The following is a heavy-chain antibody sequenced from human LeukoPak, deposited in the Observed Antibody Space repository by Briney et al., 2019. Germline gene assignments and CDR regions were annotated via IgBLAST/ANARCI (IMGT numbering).Heavy chain of an antibody. V-gene: IGHV4-39*01. Sequence: SETLSLTRTVSGGSISSSSYYWGWIRQPPGKGLEWIGSIYYSGSTYYNPSLKSRVTISVDTSKNQFSLKLSSVTAADTAVYYCARRYYGSGSAFDIWGQGTMVTVSS. CDR3: ARRYYGSGSAFDI. J-gene: IGHJ3*02. CDR2: IYYSGST. CDR1: GGSISSSSYY. D-gene: IGHD3-10*01.